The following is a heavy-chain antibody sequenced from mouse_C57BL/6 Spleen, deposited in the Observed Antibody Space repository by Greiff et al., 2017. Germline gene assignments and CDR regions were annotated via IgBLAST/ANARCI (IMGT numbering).Heavy chain of an antibody. CDR3: ATAYYSNIFAY. Sequence: EVKLVESGGGLVKPGGSLKLSCAASGFTFSDYGMHWVRQAPEKGLEWVAYISSGSSTIYYADTVKGRFPISRDNAKNTLFLQMTSLRSEDTAMYYCATAYYSNIFAYWGQGTLVTVSA. CDR2: ISSGSSTI. J-gene: IGHJ3*01. V-gene: IGHV5-17*01. D-gene: IGHD2-5*01. CDR1: GFTFSDYG.